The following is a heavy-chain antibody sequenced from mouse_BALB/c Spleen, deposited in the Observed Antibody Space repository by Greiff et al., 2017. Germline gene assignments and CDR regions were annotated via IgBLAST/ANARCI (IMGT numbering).Heavy chain of an antibody. J-gene: IGHJ4*01. CDR1: GFNIKDTY. D-gene: IGHD2-1*01. V-gene: IGHV14-3*02. CDR2: IDPANGNT. CDR3: ARCKGLGNYYAMDY. Sequence: EVQLQQSGAELVKPGASVTLSCTASGFNIKDTYMHWVKQRPEQGLEWIGRIDPANGNTKYDPKFQGKATITADTSSNTAYLQLSSLTSEDTAVYYCARCKGLGNYYAMDYWGQGTSVTVSS.